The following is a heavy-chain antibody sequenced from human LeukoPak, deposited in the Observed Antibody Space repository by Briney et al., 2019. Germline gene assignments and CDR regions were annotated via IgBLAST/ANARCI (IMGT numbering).Heavy chain of an antibody. CDR2: IYNSGST. CDR1: GGSITSYY. Sequence: PSETLSLTCTVSGGSITSYYWSWIRQPPGKGLEWIGCIYNSGSTNYNPSLKSRVSISVDTSKNQFSLKLNSVTAADTAVYYCADGSGSLGFKNWGRGTLVTVSS. CDR3: ADGSGSLGFKN. D-gene: IGHD3-10*01. J-gene: IGHJ4*02. V-gene: IGHV4-59*01.